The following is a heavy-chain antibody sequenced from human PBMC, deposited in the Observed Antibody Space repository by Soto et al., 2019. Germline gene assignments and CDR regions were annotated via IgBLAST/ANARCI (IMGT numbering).Heavy chain of an antibody. CDR1: GFTFSSYA. CDR2: ISYDGSNK. CDR3: ARITTGYYYGMDV. Sequence: QVQLVESGGGVVQPGRSLRLSCAASGFTFSSYAMHWVRQAPGKGLEWVAVISYDGSNKYYADSVKGRFTISRDNSKNTLYLQMNSLRAEDTAVYYCARITTGYYYGMDVWGQGTTVTVSS. D-gene: IGHD3-22*01. J-gene: IGHJ6*02. V-gene: IGHV3-30-3*01.